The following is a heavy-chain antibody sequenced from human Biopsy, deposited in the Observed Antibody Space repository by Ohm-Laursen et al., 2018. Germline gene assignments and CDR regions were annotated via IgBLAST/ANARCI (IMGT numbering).Heavy chain of an antibody. Sequence: ASVKVSCKASGGAFTNYAINWVRQAPGHGLEWMGGIITVSETAGYAERFQGRVTITADVTTNTAYMDLSGLRSEDTAVYYCVAYHSSGFFENNDDFAMDVWGQGATVIVSS. D-gene: IGHD6-19*01. CDR1: GGAFTNYA. CDR3: VAYHSSGFFENNDDFAMDV. V-gene: IGHV1-69*13. J-gene: IGHJ6*02. CDR2: IITVSETA.